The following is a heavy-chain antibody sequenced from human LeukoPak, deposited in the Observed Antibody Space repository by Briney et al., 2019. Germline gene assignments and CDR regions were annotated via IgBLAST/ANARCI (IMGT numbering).Heavy chain of an antibody. V-gene: IGHV4-39*01. CDR3: AKSGGYGLIDY. Sequence: PSETLSLICSVSGGSISSTSYYWGWIRQPPGKGLEWIGNIYSSGSTYYNASLQSRVTISIDTSKNQFSLRLNSVTAADTAMYYCAKSGGYGLIDYWGQGTRVTVSS. J-gene: IGHJ4*02. D-gene: IGHD1-26*01. CDR1: GGSISSTSYY. CDR2: IYSSGST.